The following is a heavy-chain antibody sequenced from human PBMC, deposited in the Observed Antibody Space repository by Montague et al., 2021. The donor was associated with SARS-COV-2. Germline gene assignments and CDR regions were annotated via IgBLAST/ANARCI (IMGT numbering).Heavy chain of an antibody. CDR3: ARGLSGSYSGGWVPVALFDFYHYMDV. J-gene: IGHJ6*03. CDR2: SNHSGGT. D-gene: IGHD6-25*01. Sequence: SETLSLTCAVYGGSFSGYYWSWIRRPPGKGLEWIGESNHSGGTNXNPYLKGRVTISVDTSKNQFSLKLTSVTAVDTAVYYCARGLSGSYSGGWVPVALFDFYHYMDVWAKGTTVTVSS. V-gene: IGHV4-34*01. CDR1: GGSFSGYY.